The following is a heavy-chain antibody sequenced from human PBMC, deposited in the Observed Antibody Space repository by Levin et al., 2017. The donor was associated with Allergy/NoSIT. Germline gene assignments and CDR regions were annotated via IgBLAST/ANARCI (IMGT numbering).Heavy chain of an antibody. Sequence: GESLKISCKASGYSFTDYWVTWVRQMPGKGLEWMGRIDPRDSSTSYSPSFQGHVTISSDKSINTAYLQWGSLQASESAMYYCARHALGSSGWHYFDSWGQGSLVTVSS. J-gene: IGHJ4*02. CDR3: ARHALGSSGWHYFDS. CDR1: GYSFTDYW. V-gene: IGHV5-10-1*01. D-gene: IGHD6-19*01. CDR2: IDPRDSST.